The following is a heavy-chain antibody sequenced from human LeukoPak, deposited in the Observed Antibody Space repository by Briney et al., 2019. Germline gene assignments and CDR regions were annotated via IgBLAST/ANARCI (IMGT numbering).Heavy chain of an antibody. CDR3: ASGIDARSDSSV. V-gene: IGHV4-39*01. CDR1: GGSISSSTYY. Sequence: SETLSLXCSVSGGSISSSTYYWGWIRQSPGKGLEWIGSINYSGSTFYNPSLKSRVAMSVDMFNNQFSLKLTSVTATDTAVYYCASGIDARSDSSVWGQGTLVTVSS. D-gene: IGHD6-19*01. J-gene: IGHJ4*02. CDR2: INYSGST.